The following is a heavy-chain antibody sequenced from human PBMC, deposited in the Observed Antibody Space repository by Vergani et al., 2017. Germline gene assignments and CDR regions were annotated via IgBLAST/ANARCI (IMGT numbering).Heavy chain of an antibody. D-gene: IGHD4-23*01. CDR2: IYTSGST. Sequence: QVQLQESGPGLVKPSQTLSLTCTVSGGSISSGSYYWSWIRQPAGKGLEWIGRIYTSGSTNYNPSLKSRVTISVDTSKNQFSLKLSSVTAADTAVYYCAREEFGGNSLDYWGQGTLVTVSS. V-gene: IGHV4-61*02. CDR1: GGSISSGSYY. J-gene: IGHJ4*02. CDR3: AREEFGGNSLDY.